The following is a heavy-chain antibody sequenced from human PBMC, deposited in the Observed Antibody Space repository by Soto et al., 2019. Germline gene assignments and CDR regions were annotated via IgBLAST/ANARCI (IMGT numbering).Heavy chain of an antibody. CDR2: IYHSGST. J-gene: IGHJ4*02. D-gene: IGHD6-13*01. Sequence: SETLSLTCAVSGGSISSSNWWSWVRQPPGKGLEWIGEIYHSGSTNYNPSLDSRVTISVDKSKNQFSLKLSSVTAADTAVYYCARGGQQLVMYYFDYWGQGTLVTVSS. CDR1: GGSISSSNW. V-gene: IGHV4-4*02. CDR3: ARGGQQLVMYYFDY.